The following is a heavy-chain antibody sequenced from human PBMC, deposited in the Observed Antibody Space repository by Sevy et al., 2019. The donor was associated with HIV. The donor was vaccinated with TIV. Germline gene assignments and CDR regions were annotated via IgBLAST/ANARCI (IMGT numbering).Heavy chain of an antibody. CDR3: ARLDYGDYDGVY. D-gene: IGHD4-17*01. J-gene: IGHJ4*02. CDR1: DGSISSSSYY. Sequence: SETLSHICTVSDGSISSSSYYWGWIRQPPGKGLEWIGSIDYSGSTYYNPSLKSRVTLSVDTSKNQFSLKLSSVTAADTAVYYCARLDYGDYDGVYWGQGTLVTVSS. CDR2: IDYSGST. V-gene: IGHV4-39*01.